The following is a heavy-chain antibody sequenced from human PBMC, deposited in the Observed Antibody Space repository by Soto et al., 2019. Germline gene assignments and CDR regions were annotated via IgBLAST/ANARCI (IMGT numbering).Heavy chain of an antibody. J-gene: IGHJ4*02. V-gene: IGHV1-24*01. CDR2: FDPEDGET. CDR3: AKVSGHKHYGDYVGFDY. D-gene: IGHD4-17*01. CDR1: GYTLTGFS. Sequence: ASVKVSCKVSGYTLTGFSMHWVRQAPGKGLEWMGGFDPEDGETIYAQKLQGRVTMTEDTSTDTAYMELSSLRSEDTAVYYCAKVSGHKHYGDYVGFDYWGQGTLVTVSS.